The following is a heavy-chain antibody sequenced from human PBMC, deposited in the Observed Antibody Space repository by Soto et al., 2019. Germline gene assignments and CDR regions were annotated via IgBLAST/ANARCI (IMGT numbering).Heavy chain of an antibody. CDR3: AKNLPKTGRFDY. CDR2: IYYSGSA. CDR1: GASISVFY. J-gene: IGHJ4*02. Sequence: PSETVSLTCTVSGASISVFYCRWIRQPPGKGLEWIGHIYYSGSANYNPSLKSRVTISLDMSKNQLSLKMSSVTASDTAVYYCAKNLPKTGRFDYWGPGTLVTVSS. V-gene: IGHV4-59*08.